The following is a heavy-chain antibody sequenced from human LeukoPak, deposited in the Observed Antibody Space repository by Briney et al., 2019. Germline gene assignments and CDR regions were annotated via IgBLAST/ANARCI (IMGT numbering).Heavy chain of an antibody. CDR2: ISSSSSYI. Sequence: GGSLRLSCAASGFTFNTYTMNWVRQAPGKGLEWVSSISSSSSYIYYADSVKGRFTISRDNAKNSLYLQMNSLRAEDTAVYYCASLLTGYSSGRGDYWGQGTLVTVPS. CDR1: GFTFNTYT. CDR3: ASLLTGYSSGRGDY. J-gene: IGHJ4*02. D-gene: IGHD6-19*01. V-gene: IGHV3-21*01.